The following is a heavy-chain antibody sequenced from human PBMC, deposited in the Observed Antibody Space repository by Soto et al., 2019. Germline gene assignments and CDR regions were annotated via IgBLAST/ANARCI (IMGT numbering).Heavy chain of an antibody. J-gene: IGHJ4*02. CDR2: IYFSGST. CDR1: GGSISSGDYY. V-gene: IGHV4-30-4*01. Sequence: QVQLQESGPGLVKPSQTLSLTCTVSGGSISSGDYYWSWIRQPPGKGLEWIGYIYFSGSTYYNPSLKSRVTISVDTSKNQFSLKLSSVTAADTAVYYCARVRPVATVVTPGALLDYWGQGTLVTVSS. CDR3: ARVRPVATVVTPGALLDY. D-gene: IGHD4-17*01.